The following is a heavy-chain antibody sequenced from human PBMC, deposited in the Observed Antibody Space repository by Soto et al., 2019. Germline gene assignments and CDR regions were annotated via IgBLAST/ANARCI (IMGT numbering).Heavy chain of an antibody. Sequence: ASVKVSCKASGGTFSSYAISWVRQAPGQGLEWMGGIIPIFGTANYAQKFQGRVTITADESTSTAYMELSSLRSEDTAVYYCARAISVRGDDYYYYGMDVWGQGTTVTVSS. CDR3: ARAISVRGDDYYYYGMDV. J-gene: IGHJ6*02. CDR1: GGTFSSYA. D-gene: IGHD3-10*01. V-gene: IGHV1-69*13. CDR2: IIPIFGTA.